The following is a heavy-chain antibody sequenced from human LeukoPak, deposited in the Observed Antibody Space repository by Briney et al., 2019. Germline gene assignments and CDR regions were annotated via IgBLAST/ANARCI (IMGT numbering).Heavy chain of an antibody. V-gene: IGHV3-30*04. CDR2: ISYDGSNK. J-gene: IGHJ4*02. CDR3: ARDQGWPGYFDY. CDR1: GFTFSSYA. D-gene: IGHD6-19*01. Sequence: PGGSLRLSCAASGFTFSSYAMPWVRQAPGKGLEWVAVISYDGSNKYYADSVKGRFTISRDNSKNTLYLQMNSLRAEDTAVYYCARDQGWPGYFDYWGQGTLVTVSS.